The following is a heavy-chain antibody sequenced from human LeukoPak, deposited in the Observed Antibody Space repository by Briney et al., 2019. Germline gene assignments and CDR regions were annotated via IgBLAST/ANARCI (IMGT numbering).Heavy chain of an antibody. Sequence: GGSPRLSCAASGFTFSSYGMHWVRQAPGKGLEWVAVISYDGSNKYYADSVKGRFTISRDNSKNTLYLQMNSLRSDDTAVYYCAREARSSYSSSPDYWGQGTLVTVSS. CDR2: ISYDGSNK. CDR3: AREARSSYSSSPDY. V-gene: IGHV3-30*03. CDR1: GFTFSSYG. J-gene: IGHJ4*02. D-gene: IGHD6-6*01.